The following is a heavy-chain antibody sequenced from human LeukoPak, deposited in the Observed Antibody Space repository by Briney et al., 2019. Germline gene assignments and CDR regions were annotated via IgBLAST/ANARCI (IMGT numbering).Heavy chain of an antibody. J-gene: IGHJ5*02. V-gene: IGHV4-4*02. CDR1: GGSLSSSYW. CDR3: ARDMAVGDYNSDNWFDP. CDR2: IFHSGST. Sequence: NPSETLSLTCGVSGGSLSSSYWWSWVRQPPGKGLEWIGEIFHSGSTKYNPSLKSRVTISMDKSKNQFSLNLSSVTAADTAVYYCARDMAVGDYNSDNWFDPWGQGTLVTVSS. D-gene: IGHD1-1*01.